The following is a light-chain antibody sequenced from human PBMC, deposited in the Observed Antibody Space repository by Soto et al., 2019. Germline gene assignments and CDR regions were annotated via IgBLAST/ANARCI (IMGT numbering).Light chain of an antibody. V-gene: IGKV2-24*01. Sequence: DVVLTQTPLFSPVTLGQPASISCRSSQSLVHSDGNTYLSWLQQRPGQPPRLLIDKISNSFFVVPDRFSGSEAGTDFTLRISRVEAEDFGIYYCMQVTHFPYTFGQGSKLEI. CDR1: QSLVHSDGNTY. J-gene: IGKJ2*01. CDR2: KIS. CDR3: MQVTHFPYT.